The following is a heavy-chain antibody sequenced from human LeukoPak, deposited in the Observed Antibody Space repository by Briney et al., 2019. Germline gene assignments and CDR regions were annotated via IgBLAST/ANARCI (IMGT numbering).Heavy chain of an antibody. V-gene: IGHV4-34*01. CDR2: INHSGST. CDR1: GGSFSGYY. CDR3: ARGRYCSSTSCYRYYYYYMDV. Sequence: SETLSLTCAVYGGSFSGYYWSWIHQPPGKGLEWIGEINHSGSTNYNPSLKSRVTISVDTSKNQFSLKLSSVTAADTAVYYCARGRYCSSTSCYRYYYYYMDVWGKGTTVTVSS. J-gene: IGHJ6*03. D-gene: IGHD2-2*01.